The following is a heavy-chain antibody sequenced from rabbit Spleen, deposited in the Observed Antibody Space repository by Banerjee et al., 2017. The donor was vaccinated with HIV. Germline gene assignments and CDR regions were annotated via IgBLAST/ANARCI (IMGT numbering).Heavy chain of an antibody. V-gene: IGHV1S45*01. CDR1: GFTLSSDW. CDR2: IYTGGSGST. CDR3: ARGSAAMTMVITGYYLSL. J-gene: IGHJ3*01. Sequence: QEQLVESGGGLVKPGASLTLTCTASGFTLSSDWMTWVRQAPGKGLEWIACIYTGGSGSTAYASWAKGRFTVSKTSSTTVTLQLNSLTAADTATYFCARGSAAMTMVITGYYLSLWGQGTLVTVS. D-gene: IGHD2-1*01.